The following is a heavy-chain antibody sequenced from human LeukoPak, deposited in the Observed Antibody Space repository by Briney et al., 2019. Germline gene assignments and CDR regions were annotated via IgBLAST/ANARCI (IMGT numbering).Heavy chain of an antibody. CDR3: AKDRALGAVADPFDH. V-gene: IGHV3-15*01. CDR1: GFTSTNTW. J-gene: IGHJ4*02. CDR2: IKSSSDGGTT. D-gene: IGHD6-19*01. Sequence: GGSLRLSCAASGFTSTNTWMTWVRQAPGKGLEWVGRIKSSSDGGTTDYAAPVKGRFTISRDDSKNTLYLQMNSLNTEDTAVYFCAKDRALGAVADPFDHWGQGTLVTVSS.